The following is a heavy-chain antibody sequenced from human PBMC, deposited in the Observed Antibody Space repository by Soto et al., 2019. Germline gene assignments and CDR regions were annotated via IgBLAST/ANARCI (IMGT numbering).Heavy chain of an antibody. Sequence: GGSLRLSCAASGFTFSSYAMSWVRQAPGKGLEWVSAISGSGGSTYYADSVKGRFTISRDNSKNTLYLQMNSLRAEDTAVYYCAKWACHDILTGYYTGCNDAFDIWGQGTLVTVSS. CDR1: GFTFSSYA. J-gene: IGHJ3*02. D-gene: IGHD3-9*01. V-gene: IGHV3-23*01. CDR2: ISGSGGST. CDR3: AKWACHDILTGYYTGCNDAFDI.